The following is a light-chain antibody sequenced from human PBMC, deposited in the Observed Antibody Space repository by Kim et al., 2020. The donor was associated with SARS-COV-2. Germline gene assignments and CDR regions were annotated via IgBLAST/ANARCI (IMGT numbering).Light chain of an antibody. J-gene: IGLJ2*01. CDR2: AVS. CDR3: SSYAGSNNVV. V-gene: IGLV2-8*01. Sequence: PVHAFTISCTGTTVGVKKYVSWYQQHPIKATKVRIYAVSKRPSGVPDRFSGAKSGNTASLTVSGLQAEDEGDYHCSSYAGSNNVVFGGGTQLTVL. CDR1: TVGVKKY.